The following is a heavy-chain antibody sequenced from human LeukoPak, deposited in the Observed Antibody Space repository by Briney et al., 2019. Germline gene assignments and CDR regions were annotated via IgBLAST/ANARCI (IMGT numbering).Heavy chain of an antibody. CDR3: AREVGYCSGGTCSSLDYFDY. CDR2: IHYTGRT. V-gene: IGHV4-39*02. J-gene: IGHJ4*02. Sequence: SETLSLTCSVSGGSISSNSHSWGWIRQPPGKGLEWIGTIHYTGRTYYNASLKSRVTISVDTSKNQFSLRLTSVTAADTAVYYCAREVGYCSGGTCSSLDYFDYWGQGTLVPVSS. CDR1: GGSISSNSHS. D-gene: IGHD2-15*01.